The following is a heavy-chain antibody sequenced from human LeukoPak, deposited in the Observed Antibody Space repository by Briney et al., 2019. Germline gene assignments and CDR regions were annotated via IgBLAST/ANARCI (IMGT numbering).Heavy chain of an antibody. CDR1: GFTFSSYE. D-gene: IGHD3-22*01. CDR2: ISSSGSTI. J-gene: IGHJ4*02. V-gene: IGHV3-48*03. Sequence: GGSLRLSCAASGFTFSSYEMNWVRQAPGKGLEWVSYISSSGSTIYYADSVKGRFTISRDNAENSLYLQMNSLRAEDTAVYYCARALYYYDSSGYYYVPFDYWGQGTLVTVSS. CDR3: ARALYYYDSSGYYYVPFDY.